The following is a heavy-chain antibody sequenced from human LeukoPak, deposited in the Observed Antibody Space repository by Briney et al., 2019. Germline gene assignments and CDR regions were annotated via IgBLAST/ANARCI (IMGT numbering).Heavy chain of an antibody. J-gene: IGHJ3*02. CDR3: ARGEYGTYSYDDAFDI. CDR1: GFTVSSNY. Sequence: PGGSLRLSCAASGFTVSSNYMSWVRQVPGKGLVWVSRLHRHGSSTSYADSVKGRFTISRDNAKNTLFLQMNSLRAEDTAVYYCARGEYGTYSYDDAFDIWGQGTMVTVSS. CDR2: LHRHGSST. V-gene: IGHV3-74*01. D-gene: IGHD5-18*01.